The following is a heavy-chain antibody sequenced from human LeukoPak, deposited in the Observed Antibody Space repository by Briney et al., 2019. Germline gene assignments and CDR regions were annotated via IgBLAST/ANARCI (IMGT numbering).Heavy chain of an antibody. D-gene: IGHD4-17*01. CDR2: ISGSGGST. Sequence: LSXAASGFTFSSYAMSWVRQAPGKGLEWVSAISGSGGSTYYAGCVKGRFTISRDNSKNTLYLQMNSLRAEDTAVYYCAKDHDYGDYGGDCWGQGTLVTVSS. CDR1: GFTFSSYA. V-gene: IGHV3-23*01. J-gene: IGHJ4*02. CDR3: AKDHDYGDYGGDC.